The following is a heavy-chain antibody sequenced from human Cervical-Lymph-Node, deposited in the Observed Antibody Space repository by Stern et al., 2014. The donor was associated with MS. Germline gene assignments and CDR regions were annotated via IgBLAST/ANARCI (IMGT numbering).Heavy chain of an antibody. CDR3: AKAPVVYSAPLDY. CDR1: GFTFSNSG. Sequence: QVQMVQSGGGVVQPGRSLRLSCAASGFTFSNSGMHWVRQAPGRGLEWVALISYDGSSRIYADSVKGRCTISRDPSKNTLYLQMNSLRADDTAVYYCAKAPVVYSAPLDYWGQGTLVTVSS. J-gene: IGHJ4*02. CDR2: ISYDGSSR. D-gene: IGHD4-23*01. V-gene: IGHV3-30*18.